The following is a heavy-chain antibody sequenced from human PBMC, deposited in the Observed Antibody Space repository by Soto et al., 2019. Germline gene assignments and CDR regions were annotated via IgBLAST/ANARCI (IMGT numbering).Heavy chain of an antibody. D-gene: IGHD6-13*01. CDR3: VRRHVSATGIDWFDP. CDR2: INAANGDT. CDR1: GSTSPSYG. V-gene: IGHV1-3*01. J-gene: IGHJ5*02. Sequence: GAQVRASSKVFGSTSPSYGIHWGPQPPGQRLEWMGWINAANGDTKYSPKFQGRVTITRDTSASTAYMELSSLRSEDTAVYYCVRRHVSATGIDWFDPWGQGTLVTVSS.